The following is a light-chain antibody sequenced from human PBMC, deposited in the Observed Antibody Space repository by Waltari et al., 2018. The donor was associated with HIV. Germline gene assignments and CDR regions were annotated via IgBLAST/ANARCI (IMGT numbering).Light chain of an antibody. CDR3: CSYADTYFVV. CDR2: DVT. J-gene: IGLJ2*01. V-gene: IGLV2-11*01. Sequence: QSALPQPRSVSGSPGQSVTISCNGTSRYVGGFNYVSWYQHHPNKGPKLLIYDVTKRPSGVPDRFSVSKSGNTASLTISGLQAEDEADYYCCSYADTYFVVFGGRTTLTVI. CDR1: SRYVGGFNY.